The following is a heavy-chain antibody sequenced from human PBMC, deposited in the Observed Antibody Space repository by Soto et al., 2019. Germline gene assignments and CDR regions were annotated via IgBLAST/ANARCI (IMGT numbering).Heavy chain of an antibody. CDR3: GRCTSTSCHLGSDY. Sequence: GSLRLSCAASGFTFSSYAMNWVRQAPGKGLEWVALISHDGINKYYADSVRGRFTISRDSSTNTLYLQMNSLRAADTAVYYCGRCTSTSCHLGSDYWGQGTLVTVSS. J-gene: IGHJ4*02. CDR1: GFTFSSYA. CDR2: ISHDGINK. D-gene: IGHD2-2*01. V-gene: IGHV3-30-3*01.